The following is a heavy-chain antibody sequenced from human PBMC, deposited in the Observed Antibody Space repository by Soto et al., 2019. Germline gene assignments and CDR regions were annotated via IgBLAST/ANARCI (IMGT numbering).Heavy chain of an antibody. CDR2: TYYRSKWYN. Sequence: SQTLSLTCAISGDSVSSNSAAWNWIRQSPSRGLEWLGRTYYRSKWYNDYAVSVKSRITINPDTSKNQFSLQLNSVTPEDTAVYYCARYTPPGRGRSSSWSPDDAFDIWGQGTMVTVSS. CDR3: ARYTPPGRGRSSSWSPDDAFDI. CDR1: GDSVSSNSAA. D-gene: IGHD6-13*01. J-gene: IGHJ3*02. V-gene: IGHV6-1*01.